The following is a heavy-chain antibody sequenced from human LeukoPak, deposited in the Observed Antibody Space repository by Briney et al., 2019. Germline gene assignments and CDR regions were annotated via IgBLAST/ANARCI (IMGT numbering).Heavy chain of an antibody. CDR2: IKQDGSEK. V-gene: IGHV3-7*01. D-gene: IGHD3-3*01. CDR1: GFTFSSYW. CDR3: ARGYYDFWSGYLDYFDY. J-gene: IGHJ4*02. Sequence: PGGSLRLSCAASGFTFSSYWMSWVRQAPGKGLEWVANIKQDGSEKYYVDSVKGRFTISRDNAKNSLYLQMSSLRAEDTAVYYCARGYYDFWSGYLDYFDYWGQGTLVTVSS.